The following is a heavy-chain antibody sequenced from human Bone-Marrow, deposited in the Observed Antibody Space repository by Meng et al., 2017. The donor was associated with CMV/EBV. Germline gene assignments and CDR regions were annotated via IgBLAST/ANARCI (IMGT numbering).Heavy chain of an antibody. D-gene: IGHD3-3*01. CDR1: GFTFSSYG. CDR3: ARPQNYDFWSGYRPYYYYGMDV. J-gene: IGHJ6*02. CDR2: ISYDGSNK. Sequence: GGSLRLSCAASGFTFSSYGMHWARQAPGKGLEWVAVISYDGSNKYHADSVKGRFTISRDNAKNSLYLQMNSLRAEDTAVYYCARPQNYDFWSGYRPYYYYGMDVWGQGTTVTVPS. V-gene: IGHV3-30*03.